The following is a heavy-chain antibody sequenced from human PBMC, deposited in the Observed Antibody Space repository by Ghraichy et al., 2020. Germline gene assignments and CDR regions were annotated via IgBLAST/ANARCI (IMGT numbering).Heavy chain of an antibody. V-gene: IGHV3-23*01. J-gene: IGHJ4*02. CDR1: GFTFSSYA. CDR2: ISGSGGST. CDR3: AKAAYSGSYLPHIRVYFDY. Sequence: GSLRLSCAASGFTFSSYAMSWVRQAPGKGLEWVSAISGSGGSTYYADSVKGRFTISRDNSKNTLYLQMNSLRAEDTAVYYCAKAAYSGSYLPHIRVYFDYWGQGTLVTVSS. D-gene: IGHD1-26*01.